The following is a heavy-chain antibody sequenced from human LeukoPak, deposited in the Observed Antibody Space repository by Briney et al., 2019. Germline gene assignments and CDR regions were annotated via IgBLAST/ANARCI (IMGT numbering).Heavy chain of an antibody. CDR1: GFTFNSYA. D-gene: IGHD5-18*01. V-gene: IGHV3-23*01. CDR3: AKDRGYNYGLCDY. Sequence: GGSLRLSCAASGFTFNSYAMSWVRQAPGKGLEWVSAISGSGDNTYYADSVKGRFTISRDTSKNTLFLQMNSLRAEDTAVYYCAKDRGYNYGLCDYWDQGTLVTVSS. CDR2: ISGSGDNT. J-gene: IGHJ4*02.